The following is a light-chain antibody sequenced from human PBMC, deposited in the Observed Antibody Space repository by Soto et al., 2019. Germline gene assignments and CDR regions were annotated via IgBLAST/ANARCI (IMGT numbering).Light chain of an antibody. J-gene: IGKJ5*01. CDR2: AAS. V-gene: IGKV1-9*01. CDR1: QGIDTS. CDR3: QQLHGYPIT. Sequence: DIQMTQSPSTLSASVGDRVTITCLASQGIDTSLAWYQQKPGKAPKLLIYAASNFQSGVPSRFSGSGSGTHFTLTISSLQPEDFATYYCQQLHGYPITFGQGTRLEI.